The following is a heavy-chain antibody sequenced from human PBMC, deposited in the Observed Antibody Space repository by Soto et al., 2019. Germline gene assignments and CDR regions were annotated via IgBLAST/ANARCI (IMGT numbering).Heavy chain of an antibody. CDR3: DIFSGAMDI. CDR1: GFTFDDYD. Sequence: VGSLRLSGAAPGFTFDDYDMHWVRQAPGKGLEWVSRIGWDGGSAYYADSVEGLFITFRDNYNSSLHLHMNSLGAEDTASDYCDIFSGAMDIWGPGTTVTVSS. D-gene: IGHD3-9*01. CDR2: IGWDGGSA. V-gene: IGHV3-43D*04. J-gene: IGHJ6*02.